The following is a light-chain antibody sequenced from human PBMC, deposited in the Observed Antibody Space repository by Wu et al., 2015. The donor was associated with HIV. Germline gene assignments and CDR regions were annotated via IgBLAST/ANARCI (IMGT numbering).Light chain of an antibody. Sequence: EIVLTQSPGTLSLSPGQRATLSCRASQTISSNSLAWYQQKPGQAPRLLISATSNRATGIPARFSGSGSGTVFILTISRLEPDDFAVYYCQQSATFGPGTKVGY. CDR3: QQSAT. J-gene: IGKJ3*01. V-gene: IGKV3-20*01. CDR2: ATS. CDR1: QTISSNS.